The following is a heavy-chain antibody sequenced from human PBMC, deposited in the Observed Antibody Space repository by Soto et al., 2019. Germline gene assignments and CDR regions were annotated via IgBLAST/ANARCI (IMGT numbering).Heavy chain of an antibody. CDR3: AKDQSGWHFDY. D-gene: IGHD6-19*01. CDR1: GFTFSSYA. V-gene: IGHV3-23*01. J-gene: IGHJ4*02. CDR2: ISGLGGST. Sequence: WGSLILSFSSSGFTFSSYAMSWVRQAPAKGLEWVSAISGLGGSTYYADSVKGRFTISRDNSKNTLYLQMNSLRAEDTAVYYCAKDQSGWHFDYGGQGTRVTVSS.